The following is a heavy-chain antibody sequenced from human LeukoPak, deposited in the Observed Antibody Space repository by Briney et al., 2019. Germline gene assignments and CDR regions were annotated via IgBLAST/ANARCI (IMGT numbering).Heavy chain of an antibody. CDR3: AKLKRAGYTHGYNDN. V-gene: IGHV3-23*01. CDR2: ISGSGDNT. CDR1: GFTFSNYD. D-gene: IGHD5-18*01. Sequence: PGGTLRLSCAASGFTFSNYDMSWVRQAPGKGLECVSGISGSGDNTYYADSVKGRFTISRDNSKNTLYLQMNSLRAEDTAIYYCAKLKRAGYTHGYNDNWGQGTLVTVSS. J-gene: IGHJ4*02.